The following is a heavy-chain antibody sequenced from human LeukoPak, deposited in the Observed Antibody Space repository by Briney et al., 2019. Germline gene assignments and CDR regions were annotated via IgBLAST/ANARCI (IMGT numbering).Heavy chain of an antibody. CDR3: ARGKYFDY. CDR1: AFIFSSYE. V-gene: IGHV3-48*03. CDR2: IGSSGSTI. Sequence: PGGSLRLSCAASAFIFSSYEMNWVRQAPGKGLEWVSYIGSSGSTIYYADSVKGRFTISRDNAKNSLYLQMNSLRAEDTAVYYCARGKYFDYWGQGTLVTVTS. J-gene: IGHJ4*02.